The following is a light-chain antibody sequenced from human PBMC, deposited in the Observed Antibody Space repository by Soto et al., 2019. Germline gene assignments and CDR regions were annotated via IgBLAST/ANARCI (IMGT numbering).Light chain of an antibody. CDR3: QQYDNLPPYT. Sequence: DIQMTQSPSSLSASVGDRVTITCQASQDISNYLNWYQQKPGKDPKPLIYDASNLETGVPSRFSGSGSGTDFTFTISSLQPEDIATYYCQQYDNLPPYTFGQGTKLEIK. V-gene: IGKV1-33*01. CDR2: DAS. CDR1: QDISNY. J-gene: IGKJ2*01.